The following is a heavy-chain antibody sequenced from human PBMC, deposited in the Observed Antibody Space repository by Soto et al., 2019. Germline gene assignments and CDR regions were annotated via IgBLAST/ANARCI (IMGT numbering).Heavy chain of an antibody. V-gene: IGHV1-8*01. Sequence: ASVKVSCKASGYTFTSYDINWVRQATGQGLEWMGWMNPNSGNTGYAQKFQGRVTMTRNTLYLQMNSLRAEDTAVYYCVRTSLVVAAATREDYWGQGTLVTVSS. D-gene: IGHD2-15*01. CDR1: GYTFTSYD. CDR3: VRTSLVVAAATREDY. CDR2: MNPNSGNT. J-gene: IGHJ4*02.